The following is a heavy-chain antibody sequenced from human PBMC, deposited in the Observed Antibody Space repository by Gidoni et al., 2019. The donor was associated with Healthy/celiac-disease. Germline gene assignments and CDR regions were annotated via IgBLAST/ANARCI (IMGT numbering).Heavy chain of an antibody. CDR1: GYRFPSYW. CDR3: ARLGAVDGTFFLDY. J-gene: IGHJ4*02. V-gene: IGHV5-51*03. CDR2: IYPGDSDT. D-gene: IGHD6-19*01. Sequence: EVQLVQSGAEVNKPGEPLTISCTGSGYRFPSYWIGWVRHMPGKGLEWMGIIYPGDSDTRYSPSFQGKVTSSADKSISTDYRQWSSLKASDTARDYCARLGAVDGTFFLDYWGQGTLVTVSS.